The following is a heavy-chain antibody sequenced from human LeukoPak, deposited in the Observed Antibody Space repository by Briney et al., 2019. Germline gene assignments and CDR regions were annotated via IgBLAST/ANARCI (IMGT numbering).Heavy chain of an antibody. J-gene: IGHJ6*03. V-gene: IGHV1-2*02. D-gene: IGHD6-6*01. Sequence: ASVKVSCKASGYTFTGYYMHWVRQAPGQGLEWMGWINPNSGGTNYAQKFQGRVTMTRDTSISTAYMELSRLRSDDTAVYYCARAAVSIAARPGRSYYYYLDVWGKGTTVTVSS. CDR3: ARAAVSIAARPGRSYYYYLDV. CDR2: INPNSGGT. CDR1: GYTFTGYY.